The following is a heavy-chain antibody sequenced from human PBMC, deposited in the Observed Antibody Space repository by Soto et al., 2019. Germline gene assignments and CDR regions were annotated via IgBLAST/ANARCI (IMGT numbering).Heavy chain of an antibody. CDR1: GYTFTGYY. CDR2: INPNSGGT. D-gene: IGHD1-26*01. J-gene: IGHJ5*02. CDR3: ARHSGSSGKWFDP. V-gene: IGHV1-2*02. Sequence: RASVKVSCKASGYTFTGYYMHWVRQAPGQGLEWMGWINPNSGGTNYAQKFQGRVTMTRDTSISTAYMELSRLRSDDTAVYYCARHSGSSGKWFDPWGQGTLVTVSS.